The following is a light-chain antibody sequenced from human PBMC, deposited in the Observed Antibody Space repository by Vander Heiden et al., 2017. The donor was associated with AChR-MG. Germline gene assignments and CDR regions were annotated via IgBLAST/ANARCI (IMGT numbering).Light chain of an antibody. Sequence: DSQLAPSPSSLSASVGDRVSITCRASQSISHYLNWYQQNPGKAPSLLIYSASTLQTGVPSRFSGSGSGTDFTLTISSLQPEDFATYYCQQTYDIFSITFGQGTRLEI. CDR1: QSISHY. CDR3: QQTYDIFSIT. V-gene: IGKV1-39*01. J-gene: IGKJ5*01. CDR2: SAS.